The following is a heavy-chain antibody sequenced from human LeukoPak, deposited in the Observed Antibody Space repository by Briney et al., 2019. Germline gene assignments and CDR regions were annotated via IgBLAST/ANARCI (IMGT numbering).Heavy chain of an antibody. CDR3: AKDEWFGDKSDAFDI. CDR2: ISGSAGST. CDR1: GFIFSSYG. V-gene: IGHV3-23*01. Sequence: PGGSLRLSCAASGFIFSSYGMSWVRQAPGKGLEWVSGISGSAGSTYSADSVKGRFTISRDNSKNTLYLQMNSLRAEDTAVYYCAKDEWFGDKSDAFDIWGQGTMVTVSS. D-gene: IGHD3-10*01. J-gene: IGHJ3*02.